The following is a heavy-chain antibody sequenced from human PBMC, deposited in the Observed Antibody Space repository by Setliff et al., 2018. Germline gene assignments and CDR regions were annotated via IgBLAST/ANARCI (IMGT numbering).Heavy chain of an antibody. CDR3: ARKEYYNFWSGPARAFDI. CDR2: ICYSGST. V-gene: IGHV4-39*07. J-gene: IGHJ3*02. CDR1: GGSISSSSYY. Sequence: PSETLSLTCTVSGGSISSSSYYWGWIRQPPGKGLEWIGSICYSGSTYSNPSLKSRVTISVDTSKNQFSLKLSSVTAADTAVYYCARKEYYNFWSGPARAFDIWGQGTMVTVSS. D-gene: IGHD3-3*01.